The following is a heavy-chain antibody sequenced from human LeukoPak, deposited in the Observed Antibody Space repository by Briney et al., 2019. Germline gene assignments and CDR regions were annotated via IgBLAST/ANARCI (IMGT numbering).Heavy chain of an antibody. CDR1: GGTFSSYA. D-gene: IGHD2-2*01. CDR3: ARARYIVVVPAAPYYYYYMDV. J-gene: IGHJ6*03. V-gene: IGHV1-69*13. CDR2: IIPIFGTA. Sequence: SVKVSCKASGGTFSSYAISWVRQAPGQGLEWVGGIIPIFGTANYAQKFQGRVTSTADESTSTAYMELSSRRSEDTAVYYCARARYIVVVPAAPYYYYYMDVWGKGTTVTVSS.